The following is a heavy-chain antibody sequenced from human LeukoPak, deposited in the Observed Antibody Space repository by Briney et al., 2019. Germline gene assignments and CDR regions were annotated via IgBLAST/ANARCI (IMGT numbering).Heavy chain of an antibody. CDR3: ARGGTLRSVRKRYYFDY. CDR2: INHSGST. Sequence: PSATLSLTCAVYGGSFSGYYWSWIRQPPGKGLEWIGEINHSGSTNYNPSLKSRVTISVDTSKNQFSLKLSSVTAADTAVYYCARGGTLRSVRKRYYFDYWGQGTLVTVSS. CDR1: GGSFSGYY. V-gene: IGHV4-34*01. J-gene: IGHJ4*02. D-gene: IGHD4-17*01.